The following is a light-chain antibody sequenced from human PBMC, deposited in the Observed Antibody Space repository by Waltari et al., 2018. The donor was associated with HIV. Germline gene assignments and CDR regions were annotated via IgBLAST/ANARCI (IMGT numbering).Light chain of an antibody. CDR1: SSEFGAYNS. V-gene: IGLV2-11*01. J-gene: IGLJ1*01. Sequence: SALTQPCSVSGSPGQSVTISCTGTSSEFGAYNSVSWYQHHPGNVPKLMIYDVTKRPSGVPDRFSGSRSGNTASLTISGLQAEDEADYYCCSHTGSSYVFGVGTKVTVL. CDR3: CSHTGSSYV. CDR2: DVT.